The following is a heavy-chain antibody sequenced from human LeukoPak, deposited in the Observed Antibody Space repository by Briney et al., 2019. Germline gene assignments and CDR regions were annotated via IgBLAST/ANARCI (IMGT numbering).Heavy chain of an antibody. CDR3: ARDSWDSSGLGTYHYYGMDV. D-gene: IGHD6-19*01. J-gene: IGHJ6*02. Sequence: PGGSLRLSCAASGFTFSSYSMNWVRQAPGKGLEWVSSISSSSSYIYYADSVKGRFTISRDNAKNSPYLQMNSLRAEDTAVYYCARDSWDSSGLGTYHYYGMDVWGQGTTVTVSS. CDR2: ISSSSSYI. CDR1: GFTFSSYS. V-gene: IGHV3-21*01.